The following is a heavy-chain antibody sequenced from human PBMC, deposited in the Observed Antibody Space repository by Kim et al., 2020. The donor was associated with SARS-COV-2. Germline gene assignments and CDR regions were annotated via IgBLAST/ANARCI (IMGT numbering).Heavy chain of an antibody. D-gene: IGHD3-22*01. CDR3: ARDSPYYYDSSGSKNNAFDI. J-gene: IGHJ3*02. Sequence: SETLSLTCTVSGGSISSGDYYWSWIRQPPGKGLEWIGYIYYSGSTYYNPSLKSRVTISVDTSKNQFSLKLSSVTAADTAVYYCARDSPYYYDSSGSKNNAFDIWGQGTMVTVSS. CDR2: IYYSGST. V-gene: IGHV4-30-4*01. CDR1: GGSISSGDYY.